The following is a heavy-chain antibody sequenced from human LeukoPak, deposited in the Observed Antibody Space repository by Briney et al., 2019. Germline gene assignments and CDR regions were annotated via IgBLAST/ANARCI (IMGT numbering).Heavy chain of an antibody. CDR2: SIYHSGST. Sequence: SETLSLTCAVSGGSISSNNWWIWVRQSPEKRLEWIGSSIYHSGSTYYNPSLQSRVTISIDTSKNQFSLKLSSVTAADTAVYYCARLRVQNYGGNWGFDYWGQGTLVTVSS. D-gene: IGHD4-23*01. CDR1: GGSISSNNW. J-gene: IGHJ4*02. CDR3: ARLRVQNYGGNWGFDY. V-gene: IGHV4-4*02.